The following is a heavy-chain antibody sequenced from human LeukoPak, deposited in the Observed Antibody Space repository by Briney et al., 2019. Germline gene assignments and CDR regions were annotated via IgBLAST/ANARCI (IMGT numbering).Heavy chain of an antibody. CDR2: IYYSGST. V-gene: IGHV4-59*01. Sequence: SETLSLTCTVSGGSISLYHWSWIRQPPGKGLEWIGHIYYSGSTNYNPSLKSRATISIDTSKNQFSLKLSSVTAADTAVYYCARGDFSGGYCYDYWGQGTLVTVSS. CDR3: ARGDFSGGYCYDY. J-gene: IGHJ4*02. CDR1: GGSISLYH. D-gene: IGHD2-15*01.